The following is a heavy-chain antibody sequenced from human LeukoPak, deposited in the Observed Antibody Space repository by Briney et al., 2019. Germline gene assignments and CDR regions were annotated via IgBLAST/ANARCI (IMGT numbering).Heavy chain of an antibody. D-gene: IGHD3-3*01. J-gene: IGHJ3*02. CDR2: INHSGST. Sequence: PSETLSLTCGVYGGSFSGYYWTWIRQPPGKGLEWIGEINHSGSTNYNPSLKSRVTISEDTSKNEFSLNLDSVTAADTAVYYCARTTYYEFWSGSPGAFDIWGQGSRVTVSS. CDR1: GGSFSGYY. V-gene: IGHV4-34*01. CDR3: ARTTYYEFWSGSPGAFDI.